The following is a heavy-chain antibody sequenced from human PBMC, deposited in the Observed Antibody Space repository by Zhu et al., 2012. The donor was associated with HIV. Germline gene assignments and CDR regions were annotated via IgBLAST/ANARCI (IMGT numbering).Heavy chain of an antibody. J-gene: IGHJ4*02. V-gene: IGHV4-4*09. Sequence: QVRLQESGPGLMKPSETLSLTCTVSGDSISNYYWSWIRQPPGKGLEWIGYIYSSESSNYNPSLESRVIISLDTSRKQFSLKLTSVTAADTAIYYCARGRANFDYWGQGAPVTVSS. CDR3: ARGRANFDY. CDR1: GDSISNYY. CDR2: IYSSESS.